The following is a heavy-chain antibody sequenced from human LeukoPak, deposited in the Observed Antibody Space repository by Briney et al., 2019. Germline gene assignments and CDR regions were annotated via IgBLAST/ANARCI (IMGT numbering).Heavy chain of an antibody. CDR1: GYTFISYT. Sequence: SVKVSCKASGYTFISYTMNWVRQAPGQGLEWMGGIIPIFGTANYAQKFQGRVTITADKSTSTAYMELSSLRSEDTAVYYCARGLYYYDSSGAFDIWGQGTMVTVSS. CDR3: ARGLYYYDSSGAFDI. J-gene: IGHJ3*02. CDR2: IIPIFGTA. D-gene: IGHD3-22*01. V-gene: IGHV1-69*06.